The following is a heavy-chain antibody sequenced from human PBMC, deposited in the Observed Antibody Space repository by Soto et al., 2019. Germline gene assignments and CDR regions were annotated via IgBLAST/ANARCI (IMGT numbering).Heavy chain of an antibody. CDR2: IWYDGSNK. CDR3: ARDLRGQLASGGWYYYYYMDV. V-gene: IGHV3-33*01. D-gene: IGHD3-10*01. J-gene: IGHJ6*03. CDR1: GFTFSSYG. Sequence: QVQLVESGGGVVEPGRSLRLSCAASGFTFSSYGMHWVRQAPGKGLEWVAVIWYDGSNKYYADSVKGRFTISRDNSKNTLYLQLNSLRAEDTAVYYCARDLRGQLASGGWYYYYYMDVWGKGTTVTVSS.